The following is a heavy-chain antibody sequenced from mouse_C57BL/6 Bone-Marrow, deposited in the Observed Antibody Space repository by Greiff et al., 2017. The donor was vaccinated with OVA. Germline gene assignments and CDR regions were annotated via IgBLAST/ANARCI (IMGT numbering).Heavy chain of an antibody. J-gene: IGHJ1*03. CDR1: GYTFTSYW. Sequence: QVQLQQPGAELVMPGASVKLSCKASGYTFTSYWMHWVKQRPGQGLEWIGEIDPSDSYTNYNQKFKGKSTLTVDKSSSTAYMQRSSLTSEDSAVYYCAREGDYDGDWYFDVWGTGTTVTVSS. CDR3: AREGDYDGDWYFDV. CDR2: IDPSDSYT. D-gene: IGHD2-4*01. V-gene: IGHV1-69*01.